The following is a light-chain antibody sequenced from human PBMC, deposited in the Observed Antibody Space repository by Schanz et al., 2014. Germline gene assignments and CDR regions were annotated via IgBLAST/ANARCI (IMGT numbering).Light chain of an antibody. CDR3: SSYTSSSTAVV. CDR1: SSDVGGYNF. V-gene: IGLV2-8*01. J-gene: IGLJ2*01. Sequence: QSALTQPPSASGSPGQSVTISCTGTSSDVGGYNFVSWYQQIPGKAPKLMIYKVTQRPSGVPDRFSGSKSGNTASLTISGLQAEDEADYYCSSYTSSSTAVVFGGGTQLTVL. CDR2: KVT.